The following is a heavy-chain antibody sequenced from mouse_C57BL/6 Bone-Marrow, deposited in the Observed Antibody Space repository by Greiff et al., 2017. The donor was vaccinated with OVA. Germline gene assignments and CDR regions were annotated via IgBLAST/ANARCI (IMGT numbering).Heavy chain of an antibody. D-gene: IGHD1-1*01. CDR3: ARDYYGSSYGYFDV. CDR2: ISDGGSYT. J-gene: IGHJ1*03. Sequence: EVMLVESGGGLVKPGGSLKLSCAASGLTFSSYAMSWVRQTPEKRLEWVATISDGGSYTYYPDNVKGRFTISRDNAKNNLYLQMSHLKSEDTAMYYCARDYYGSSYGYFDVWGTGTTVTVSS. CDR1: GLTFSSYA. V-gene: IGHV5-4*01.